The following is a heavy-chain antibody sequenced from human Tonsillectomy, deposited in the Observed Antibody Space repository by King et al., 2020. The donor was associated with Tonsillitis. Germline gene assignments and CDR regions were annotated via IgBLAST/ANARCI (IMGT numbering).Heavy chain of an antibody. CDR2: ISWNSGSI. Sequence: QLVQSGGGLVQPGRSLRLSCAASGFTFDDYAMHWVRQAPGKGLEWVSGISWNSGSIGYADSVKGRFTISRDNAKNSLYLQMNSLRAEDTAWYYCAKGGIIAARPSSSVRGYFDYWGQGTLVTVSS. CDR1: GFTFDDYA. J-gene: IGHJ4*02. D-gene: IGHD6-6*01. CDR3: AKGGIIAARPSSSVRGYFDY. V-gene: IGHV3-9*01.